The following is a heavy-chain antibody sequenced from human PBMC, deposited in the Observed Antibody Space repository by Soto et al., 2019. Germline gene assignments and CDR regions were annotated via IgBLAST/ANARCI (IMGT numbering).Heavy chain of an antibody. V-gene: IGHV4-34*01. CDR1: GGSFSGYY. Sequence: SETLSLTCAVYGGSFSGYYWSWIRQPPGKGLEWIGEINHSGSTNYNPSLKSRVTISVDTSKNQFSLKLSSVTAADTAVYYCARGFRGIRWFDPLGQGTLVT. J-gene: IGHJ5*02. CDR3: ARGFRGIRWFDP. CDR2: INHSGST. D-gene: IGHD3-10*01.